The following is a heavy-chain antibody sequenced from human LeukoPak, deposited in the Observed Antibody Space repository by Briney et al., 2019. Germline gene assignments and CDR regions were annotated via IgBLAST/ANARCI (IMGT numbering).Heavy chain of an antibody. J-gene: IGHJ4*02. Sequence: ASVKVSCKASGYTFTGYYMHWVRQAPGQGLEWMGWINPNSGGTNYAQKFQGRVTMTRDTSISTAYMVLNRLRSDDTAVYYCASGDDYSNYWYYWGQGTLVTVSS. CDR3: ASGDDYSNYWYY. CDR2: INPNSGGT. V-gene: IGHV1-2*02. CDR1: GYTFTGYY. D-gene: IGHD4-11*01.